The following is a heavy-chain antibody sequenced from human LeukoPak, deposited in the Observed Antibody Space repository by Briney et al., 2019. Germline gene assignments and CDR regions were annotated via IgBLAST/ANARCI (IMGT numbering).Heavy chain of an antibody. D-gene: IGHD6-19*01. CDR2: INPNSGGT. J-gene: IGHJ5*02. Sequence: AASVKVSCKASGYTFTGYYMHWVRQAPGQGLEWMGWINPNSGGTNYAQKFQGRVTMTRDTSISTAYMELSRLRSDDTAVYYCARDSSGWPYYNWFDPWGQGTLVTVSS. V-gene: IGHV1-2*02. CDR3: ARDSSGWPYYNWFDP. CDR1: GYTFTGYY.